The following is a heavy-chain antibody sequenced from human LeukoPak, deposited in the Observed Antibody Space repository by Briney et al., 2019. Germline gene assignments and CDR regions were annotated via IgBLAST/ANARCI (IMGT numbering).Heavy chain of an antibody. CDR2: IYYSGST. J-gene: IGHJ4*02. Sequence: SETLSLTCTVSGGSISSYYWSWIRQPPGKGLEWIGYIYYSGSTNYNPSLKSRVTISVDTSKNQFSLKLSSVTAADTAVYYCARARMGYWGQGTLVTVSS. D-gene: IGHD2-8*01. V-gene: IGHV4-59*12. CDR1: GGSISSYY. CDR3: ARARMGY.